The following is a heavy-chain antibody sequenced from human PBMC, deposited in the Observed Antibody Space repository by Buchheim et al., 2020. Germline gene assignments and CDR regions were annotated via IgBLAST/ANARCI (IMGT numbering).Heavy chain of an antibody. V-gene: IGHV3-11*01. CDR1: GFTFNDFY. Sequence: QVQLVESGGGLVKPGGSLRLSCAASGFTFNDFYMTWVRQAPGKGLEWISYITSSGDIMYFADSVKGRFSMSRDNAKKSVSLQMNSLTAEDTAVYFCVREGLPGYGLDVWGQGTT. CDR2: ITSSGDIM. J-gene: IGHJ6*02. D-gene: IGHD5-18*01. CDR3: VREGLPGYGLDV.